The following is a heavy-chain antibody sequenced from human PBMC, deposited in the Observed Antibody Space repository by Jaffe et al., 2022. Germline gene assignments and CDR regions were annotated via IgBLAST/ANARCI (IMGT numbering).Heavy chain of an antibody. J-gene: IGHJ4*02. D-gene: IGHD3-10*01. CDR1: GFTFSGQW. CDR2: IKDDGSEK. CDR3: VRGRGHS. V-gene: IGHV3-7*01. Sequence: LVESGGGLVQPGGSLRLSCAASGFTFSGQWMTWVRQAPGKGLECVAIIKDDGSEKYYVDSVKGRFTISRDNAKNSLFLEMNSLRDEDAAVYYCVRGRGHSWGQGTLVTVSS.